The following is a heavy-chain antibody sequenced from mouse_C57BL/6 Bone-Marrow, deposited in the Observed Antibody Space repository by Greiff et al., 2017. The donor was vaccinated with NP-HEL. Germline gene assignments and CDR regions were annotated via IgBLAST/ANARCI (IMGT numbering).Heavy chain of an antibody. V-gene: IGHV8-12*01. J-gene: IGHJ1*03. CDR1: GFSLSTSGMG. D-gene: IGHD1-1*01. CDR3: ARRGFITTVVARYFDV. CDR2: IYWDDDK. Sequence: QVTLKVSGPGILQSSQTLSLTCSFSGFSLSTSGMGVSWIRQPSGKGLEWLAHIYWDDDKRSHPSLKSRLTISKDTSRNQVCLKITSVDTADTATYYCARRGFITTVVARYFDVWGTGTTVTVSS.